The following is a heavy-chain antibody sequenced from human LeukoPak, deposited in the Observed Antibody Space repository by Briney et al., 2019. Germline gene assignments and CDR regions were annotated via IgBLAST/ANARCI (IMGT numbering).Heavy chain of an antibody. CDR1: GFILSDSG. CDR2: LRYDGRSK. D-gene: IGHD1-7*01. Sequence: LGGSLRLSCTASGFILSDSGFDWVRQVPGKGLEWVAFLRYDGRSKYYLDAVKGRFTISRDNSKNTVYLQMDSLRPEDTAVYYCAIGVNYAFDDWGQGTLVTVSS. V-gene: IGHV3-30*02. J-gene: IGHJ4*02. CDR3: AIGVNYAFDD.